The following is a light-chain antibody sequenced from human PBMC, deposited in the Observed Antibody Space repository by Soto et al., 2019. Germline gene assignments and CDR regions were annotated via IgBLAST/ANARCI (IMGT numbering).Light chain of an antibody. V-gene: IGKV1-5*03. CDR1: QTIGNW. J-gene: IGKJ2*01. CDR2: KVS. CDR3: QQYKAYPYT. Sequence: DIPMTQSPSTLSASVGDRVTITCRASQTIGNWLAWYQQIPGKAPNLLIYKVSSLDSGVPSRFSGSGSGTEFTLTITSLQPEDVATYYCQQYKAYPYTFAQGTKLQIK.